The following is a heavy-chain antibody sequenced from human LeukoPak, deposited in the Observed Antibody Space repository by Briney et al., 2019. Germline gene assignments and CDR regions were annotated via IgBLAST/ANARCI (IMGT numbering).Heavy chain of an antibody. J-gene: IGHJ3*02. D-gene: IGHD4-23*01. CDR2: IYPGDFDT. CDR3: ARRAAHDYGGPNPDHDAFDI. Sequence: GESLKISCKGSGYTFNTYWMGWVRQMPGKGLEWMGNIYPGDFDTRYSPPFQGQVTISAGKSNSTAYLQWSSLKASDTAMYCCARRAAHDYGGPNPDHDAFDIWGQGTMVTVSS. V-gene: IGHV5-51*01. CDR1: GYTFNTYW.